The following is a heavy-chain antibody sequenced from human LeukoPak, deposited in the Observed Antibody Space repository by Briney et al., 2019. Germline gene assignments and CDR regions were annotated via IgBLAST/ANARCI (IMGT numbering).Heavy chain of an antibody. CDR3: ARVPIYYYDSSGYLDAFDI. CDR1: GGSISSYY. Sequence: SETLSLTCTVSGGSISSYYWSWIRQPAGKGLEWIGRIYTSGSTNYNSSLKSRVTMSVDTSKNQFSLKLSSVTAADTAVYYCARVPIYYYDSSGYLDAFDIWGQGTMVTVSS. D-gene: IGHD3-22*01. J-gene: IGHJ3*02. CDR2: IYTSGST. V-gene: IGHV4-4*07.